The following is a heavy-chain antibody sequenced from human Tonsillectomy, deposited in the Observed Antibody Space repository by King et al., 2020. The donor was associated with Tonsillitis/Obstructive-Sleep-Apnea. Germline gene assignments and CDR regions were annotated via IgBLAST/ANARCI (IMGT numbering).Heavy chain of an antibody. D-gene: IGHD4-11*01. Sequence: QLQESGPGLVKPSETLSLTCTVSGGSTGSSSYYWGWIRQSPGKGLEWIGSIYYDGTTYYNPSLKSRVIISVDTSKNQFSLRLTSVTAADTAVYYCARHVDYPKCYYYGMDVWGKGTTVTVSS. CDR2: IYYDGTT. V-gene: IGHV4-39*01. CDR3: ARHVDYPKCYYYGMDV. J-gene: IGHJ6*04. CDR1: GGSTGSSSYY.